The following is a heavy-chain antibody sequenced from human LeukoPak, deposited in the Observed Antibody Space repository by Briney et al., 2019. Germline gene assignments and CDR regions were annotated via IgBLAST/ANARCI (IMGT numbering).Heavy chain of an antibody. Sequence: SETLSLTCTVSGGSISSYYWSWIRQPPGKGLEGIGYIYYSGSTNYNPSLKSRVTISVDTSKNQFSLKLSSVTAADTAVYYCASYGSGSYPFPSWFDPWGQGTLVTVSS. CDR3: ASYGSGSYPFPSWFDP. J-gene: IGHJ5*02. CDR2: IYYSGST. V-gene: IGHV4-59*01. D-gene: IGHD3-10*01. CDR1: GGSISSYY.